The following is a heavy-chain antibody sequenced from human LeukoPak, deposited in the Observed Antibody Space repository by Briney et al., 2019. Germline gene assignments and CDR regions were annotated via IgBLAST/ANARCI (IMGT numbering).Heavy chain of an antibody. J-gene: IGHJ1*01. V-gene: IGHV3-21*01. CDR3: ATYSSLNRREFQY. CDR1: GFTFSNYS. CDR2: IGTTGSYI. Sequence: PGGSLRLSCAASGFTFSNYSMNWVRQAPGKGLEWVSSIGTTGSYIFYADSVKGRFTISRDNAKNTLYLQMNSLRAEDTAVYYCATYSSLNRREFQYCGQGTLLTVSS. D-gene: IGHD3-22*01.